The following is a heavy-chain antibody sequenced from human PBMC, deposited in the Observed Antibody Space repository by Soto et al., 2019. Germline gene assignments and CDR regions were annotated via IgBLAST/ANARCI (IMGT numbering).Heavy chain of an antibody. Sequence: QVQLVESGGGVVQPGRSLRLSCAASGFTFSSYGMHWVRQAPGKGLEWVAVIWYDGSNKYYADSVKGRFTISRDNSQKPLVRLMNSLRAEDTALYYLARERGIAAAIKWFYPWGQGTLVTVSS. J-gene: IGHJ5*02. CDR3: ARERGIAAAIKWFYP. CDR1: GFTFSSYG. CDR2: IWYDGSNK. D-gene: IGHD6-25*01. V-gene: IGHV3-33*01.